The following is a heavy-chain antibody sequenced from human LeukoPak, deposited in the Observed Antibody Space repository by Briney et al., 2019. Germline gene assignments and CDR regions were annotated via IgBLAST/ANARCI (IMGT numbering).Heavy chain of an antibody. CDR2: ISGSSSTI. V-gene: IGHV3-48*01. D-gene: IGHD2-2*01. J-gene: IGHJ4*02. CDR3: ARDSSVTAAPIDY. CDR1: GFTFSSYS. Sequence: GGSLRLSCAASGFTFSSYSMNWVRQAPGKGLEWVSYISGSSSTIYYADSLKGRFTISRDDAENSLYLQMNSLRAEDTAVYYCARDSSVTAAPIDYWGQGTLVTVSS.